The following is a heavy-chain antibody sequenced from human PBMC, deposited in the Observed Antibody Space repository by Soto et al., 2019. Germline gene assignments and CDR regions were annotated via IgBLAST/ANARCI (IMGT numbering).Heavy chain of an antibody. D-gene: IGHD2-2*01. V-gene: IGHV3-30*18. CDR1: GFTFSSYG. J-gene: IGHJ5*02. CDR3: AKDNCISTSCYRLYNWFDP. CDR2: ISYGGSNK. Sequence: QVQLVESGGGVVQPGRSLRLSCAASGFTFSSYGMHWVRQAPGKGLEWVAVISYGGSNKYSADSVKGRFTISRDNSKNTLYLQMNNLRAEDTAVYYCAKDNCISTSCYRLYNWFDPWGQGTLVTVSS.